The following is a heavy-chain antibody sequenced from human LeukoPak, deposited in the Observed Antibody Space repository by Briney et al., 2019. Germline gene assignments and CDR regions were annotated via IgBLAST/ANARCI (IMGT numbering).Heavy chain of an antibody. D-gene: IGHD6-13*01. CDR1: GFTFSSFA. V-gene: IGHV3-64D*09. Sequence: GGSLRLSCSASGFTFSSFAMHWVRQAPGKGLEYVSAINSNGDITDYADSVKGRFTISRDNSKNTLYLQMSSLRAEDTAIYHCVKSPHASSSYFDYWGQGTLVTVSS. CDR3: VKSPHASSSYFDY. CDR2: INSNGDIT. J-gene: IGHJ4*02.